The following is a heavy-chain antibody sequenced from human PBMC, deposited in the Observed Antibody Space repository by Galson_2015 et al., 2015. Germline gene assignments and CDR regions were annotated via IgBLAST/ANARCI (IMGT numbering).Heavy chain of an antibody. J-gene: IGHJ5*02. D-gene: IGHD6-19*01. V-gene: IGHV6-1*01. CDR3: ARGMVGGIGLVGWFDP. CDR2: TYYRVVWYS. CDR1: GGRGSSHSAA. Sequence: CAIAGGRGSSHSAARDGIRRSRSAGREWLGGTYYRVVWYSEYAVAVKSRITINPDTYKNQYSLQLNSVAPEEPAVYYCARGMVGGIGLVGWFDPWGQGTLVTVSS.